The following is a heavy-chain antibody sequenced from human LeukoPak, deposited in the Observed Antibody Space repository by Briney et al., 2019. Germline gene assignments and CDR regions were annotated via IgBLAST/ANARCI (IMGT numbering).Heavy chain of an antibody. CDR3: ARQLRGYSYGLGPVGY. Sequence: PSETLSLTCTVSGGSISSSSYSWGWIRQPPGKGLEWIASIYYSVSTYYNPSLNSRATISVDTSKNQFSLKLSSGTAADTAVYYCARQLRGYSYGLGPVGYWGQGTLVTVSS. CDR1: GGSISSSSYS. D-gene: IGHD5-18*01. V-gene: IGHV4-39*01. J-gene: IGHJ4*02. CDR2: IYYSVST.